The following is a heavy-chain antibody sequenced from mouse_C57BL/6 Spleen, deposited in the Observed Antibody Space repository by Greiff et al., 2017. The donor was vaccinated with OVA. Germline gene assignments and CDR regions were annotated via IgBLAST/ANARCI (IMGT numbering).Heavy chain of an antibody. J-gene: IGHJ1*03. CDR1: GFTFSDYY. D-gene: IGHD1-1*01. Sequence: EVQVVESEGGLVQPGSSMKLSCTASGFTFSDYYMAWVRQVPEKGLEWVANINYDGSSTYYLDSLKSRFIISRDNAKNILYLQMSSLKSEDTATYYCARGDYYGHWYFDVWGTGTTVTVSS. CDR3: ARGDYYGHWYFDV. V-gene: IGHV5-16*01. CDR2: INYDGSST.